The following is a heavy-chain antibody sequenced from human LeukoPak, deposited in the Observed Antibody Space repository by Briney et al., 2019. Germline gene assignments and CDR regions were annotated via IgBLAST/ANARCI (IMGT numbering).Heavy chain of an antibody. Sequence: GGSLRLSCAASGFTLSSYWMSWVRQAPGKGLEWVANIKQDGSEKYYVDSVKGRFTISRDNAKNSLYLQMNSLRAEDTAVYYCARDSPQFYYMDVWGKGTTVTVSS. V-gene: IGHV3-7*01. CDR1: GFTLSSYW. J-gene: IGHJ6*03. CDR2: IKQDGSEK. D-gene: IGHD5-24*01. CDR3: ARDSPQFYYMDV.